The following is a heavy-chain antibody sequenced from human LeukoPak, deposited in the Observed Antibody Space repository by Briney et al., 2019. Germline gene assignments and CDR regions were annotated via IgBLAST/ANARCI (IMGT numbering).Heavy chain of an antibody. CDR1: GFTFSSYA. J-gene: IGHJ4*02. V-gene: IGHV3-23*01. D-gene: IGHD6-19*01. Sequence: GGSLRLSCAASGFTFSSYAMNWVRQAPGKGLEWVSGVSGSGGNTHYADSVKGRFTISRDNSKNTLYLQLSNLRAEDTAVYYCAKGRGSGVAGIDYWGQGTLVTVSS. CDR2: VSGSGGNT. CDR3: AKGRGSGVAGIDY.